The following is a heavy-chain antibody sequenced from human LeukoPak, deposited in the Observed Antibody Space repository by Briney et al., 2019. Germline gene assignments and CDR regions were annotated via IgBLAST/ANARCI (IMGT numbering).Heavy chain of an antibody. CDR1: GYTFTTYG. J-gene: IGHJ6*03. V-gene: IGHV1-18*01. CDR2: ISTFNGHT. CDR3: ARVDTVNYYYYMDV. Sequence: ASVKVSCKASGYTFTTYGISWVRQAPGHGLEWMGWISTFNGHTNYAQSRQDRVTMTTDTSTSAVYMELSSLISDDTAVYYCARVDTVNYYYYMDVWGKGTPVTVSS. D-gene: IGHD5-18*01.